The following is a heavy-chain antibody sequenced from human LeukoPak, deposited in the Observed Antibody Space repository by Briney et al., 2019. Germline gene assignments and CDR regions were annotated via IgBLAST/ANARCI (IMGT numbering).Heavy chain of an antibody. CDR2: IWYDGSNK. V-gene: IGHV3-33*01. Sequence: GGSLRLSCAASGFTFSSYGMSWVRQAPGKGLEWVAVIWYDGSNKYYADSVKGRFTISRDNSKNTLYLQMNSLRAEDTAVYYCARDRGNWNYVAYGMDVWGQGTTVTVSS. J-gene: IGHJ6*02. CDR1: GFTFSSYG. CDR3: ARDRGNWNYVAYGMDV. D-gene: IGHD1-7*01.